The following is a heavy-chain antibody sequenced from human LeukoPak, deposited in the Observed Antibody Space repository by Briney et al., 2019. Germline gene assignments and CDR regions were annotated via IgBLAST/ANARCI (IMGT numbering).Heavy chain of an antibody. Sequence: GGSLRLSCSASGFTFSSYAMSWVRQAPGKGLEWVSSISSSSSYIYYADSVKGRFTISRDNAKNSLYLQMNSLRAEDTAVYYCARVPYSSQFFDYWGQGTLVTVSS. CDR2: ISSSSSYI. CDR3: ARVPYSSQFFDY. J-gene: IGHJ4*02. CDR1: GFTFSSYA. V-gene: IGHV3-21*01. D-gene: IGHD6-13*01.